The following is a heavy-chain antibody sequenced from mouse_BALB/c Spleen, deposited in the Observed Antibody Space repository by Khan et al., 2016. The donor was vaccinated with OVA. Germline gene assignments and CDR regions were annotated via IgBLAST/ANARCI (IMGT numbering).Heavy chain of an antibody. CDR1: GFNIEDTY. J-gene: IGHJ4*01. CDR2: IDPANGNT. V-gene: IGHV14-3*02. CDR3: ARGGWSYTMDY. D-gene: IGHD1-1*02. Sequence: LQLQQSGAELVKPGASVKLSCTASGFNIEDTYIHWVMQRPEQGLEWIGRIDPANGNTKYDPKFQGKATITADTSSNTAYLQLSNLTSEDTAVYYCARGGWSYTMDYWGQGTSVTVSS.